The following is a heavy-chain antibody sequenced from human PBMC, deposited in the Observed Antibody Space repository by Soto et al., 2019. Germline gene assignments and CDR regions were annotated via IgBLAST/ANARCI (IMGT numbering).Heavy chain of an antibody. CDR1: GYTFTSYY. V-gene: IGHV1-46*01. CDR2: INPSGGST. Sequence: QVQLVQSGAEVKKPGASVKVSCKASGYTFTSYYMHWVRQAPGQGLEWMGIINPSGGSTSYAQKFQGRVTMTRDTATSTVYMELSSLRSEDTAVYYCARDAAAAGTGFDPWGQGTLVTVSS. D-gene: IGHD6-13*01. J-gene: IGHJ5*02. CDR3: ARDAAAAGTGFDP.